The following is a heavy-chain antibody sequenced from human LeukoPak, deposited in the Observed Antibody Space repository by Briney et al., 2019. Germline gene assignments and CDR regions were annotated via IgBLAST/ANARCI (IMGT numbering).Heavy chain of an antibody. CDR1: GFTFDDYA. CDR2: ISWNSGSI. J-gene: IGHJ4*02. D-gene: IGHD6-13*01. V-gene: IGHV3-9*01. Sequence: PGGSLRLSCAASGFTFDDYAMHWVRQAPGKGLEWVSGISWNSGSIGYADSVKGRLTISRDNAKNSLYLQMNSLRAEDTALYYCAKDIGEGIAALDYWGQGTLVTVSS. CDR3: AKDIGEGIAALDY.